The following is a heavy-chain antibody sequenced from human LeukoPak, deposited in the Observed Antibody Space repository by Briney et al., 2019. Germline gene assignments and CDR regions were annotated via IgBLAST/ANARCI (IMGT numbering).Heavy chain of an antibody. V-gene: IGHV3-23*01. J-gene: IGHJ4*02. D-gene: IGHD2-15*01. Sequence: PGGSLRLTCAASGFMFSSYIIAWVRQPPGKGLEWVSATSASGDYTYYAYSVKGRFTISRDKSQNTMYVQMNSLRVEDTAIYDCAKAHCGCGGCFPYYVDCWGEGTLVTVSS. CDR2: TSASGDYT. CDR1: GFMFSSYI. CDR3: AKAHCGCGGCFPYYVDC.